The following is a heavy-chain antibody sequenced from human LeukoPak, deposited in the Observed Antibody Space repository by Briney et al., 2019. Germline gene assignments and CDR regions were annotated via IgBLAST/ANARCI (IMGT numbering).Heavy chain of an antibody. J-gene: IGHJ4*02. V-gene: IGHV4-38-2*02. D-gene: IGHD3-3*01. CDR3: ARHPIRGAYFDF. CDR1: GYSISSGYY. Sequence: SETLSLTCTVSGYSISSGYYWGWIRQPPGKGLEWIGSIYHSGSTYYNLSLKSRVTISVDTSKNQFSLKLSSVTAADTAVYYCARHPIRGAYFDFWGQGTLVTVSS. CDR2: IYHSGST.